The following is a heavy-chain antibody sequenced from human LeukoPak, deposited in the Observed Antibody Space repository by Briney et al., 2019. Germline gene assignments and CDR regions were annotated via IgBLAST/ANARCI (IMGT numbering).Heavy chain of an antibody. J-gene: IGHJ3*02. CDR3: AKGTVGATRAAFDI. D-gene: IGHD1-26*01. V-gene: IGHV3-9*03. Sequence: GGSLRLSCAASGFTFDDYAMHWVRQAPGKGLEWVSGISWNSGSIGYADSVKGRFAISRDNAKNSLYLQMNSLRAEDMALYYCAKGTVGATRAAFDIWGQGTIVTVSS. CDR1: GFTFDDYA. CDR2: ISWNSGSI.